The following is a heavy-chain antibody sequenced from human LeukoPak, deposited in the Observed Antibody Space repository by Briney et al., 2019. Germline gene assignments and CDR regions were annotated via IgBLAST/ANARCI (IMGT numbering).Heavy chain of an antibody. J-gene: IGHJ4*02. Sequence: GGSLRLSCAASGFTFITYRMNWVRQAPGKGLEWVSSIDSTSTYIFYADSLKGRVTISRDNAKNSLILHMNGLRAEDTAVYYCVAAAVYYFDYWGQGTLVTVSS. CDR3: VAAAVYYFDY. CDR1: GFTFITYR. CDR2: IDSTSTYI. V-gene: IGHV3-21*01. D-gene: IGHD6-25*01.